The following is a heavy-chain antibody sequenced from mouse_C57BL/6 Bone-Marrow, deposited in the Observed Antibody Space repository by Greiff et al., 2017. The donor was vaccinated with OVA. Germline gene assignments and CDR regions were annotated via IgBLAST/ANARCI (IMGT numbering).Heavy chain of an antibody. Sequence: EVKLVESGGGLVKPGGSLKLSCAASGFTFSSYAMSWVRQTPEKRLEWVATISDGGSYTYYPDNVKGRFTISRDNAKNNLYLQMSHLKSEDTAMYYCARGWLGDYWGQGTTLTVSS. CDR1: GFTFSSYA. CDR2: ISDGGSYT. J-gene: IGHJ2*01. CDR3: ARGWLGDY. V-gene: IGHV5-4*03. D-gene: IGHD2-2*01.